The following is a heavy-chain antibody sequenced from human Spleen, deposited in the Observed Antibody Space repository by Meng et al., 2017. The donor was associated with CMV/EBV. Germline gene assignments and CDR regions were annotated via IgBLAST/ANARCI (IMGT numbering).Heavy chain of an antibody. CDR3: ARANYYDSSGYPTNWFDP. CDR1: SISSSSYY. D-gene: IGHD3-22*01. Sequence: SISSSSYYWGWIRQPPGKGLEWIGSIYYSGSTYYNPPLKSRVTISVDTSKNQFSLKLSSVTAADTAVYYCARANYYDSSGYPTNWFDPWGQGTLVTVSS. V-gene: IGHV4-39*07. CDR2: IYYSGST. J-gene: IGHJ5*02.